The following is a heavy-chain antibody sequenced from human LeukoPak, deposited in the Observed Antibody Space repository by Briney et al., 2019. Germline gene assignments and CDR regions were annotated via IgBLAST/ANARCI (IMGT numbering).Heavy chain of an antibody. CDR2: ISSSLTTI. CDR3: AGAPQYYDFWSDYYGFDP. D-gene: IGHD3-3*01. CDR1: GFTFSSYE. Sequence: PGVCLRLSCAASGFTFSSYEIPSVRQAPGNGLGWVSYISSSLTTISYAHSVEGRFSIPRDNATHSMYLQMDSLRGEDMSIYVCAGAPQYYDFWSDYYGFDPWGQGTLVTVSS. V-gene: IGHV3-48*03. J-gene: IGHJ5*02.